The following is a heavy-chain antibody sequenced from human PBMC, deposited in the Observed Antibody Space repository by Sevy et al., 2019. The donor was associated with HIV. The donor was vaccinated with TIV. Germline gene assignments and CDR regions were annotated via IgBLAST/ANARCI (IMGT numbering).Heavy chain of an antibody. D-gene: IGHD1-26*01. CDR3: ARDSNSGYYYYYAMDV. CDR1: GFIFSNYA. V-gene: IGHV3-30-3*01. J-gene: IGHJ6*02. CDR2: ISYDGINK. Sequence: GGSLRLSCAASGFIFSNYAMHWVRQALGKGLEWVAVISYDGINKYYADSVKGRFTISRDNSKNTLYVQMNSLRAEDTAVYYCARDSNSGYYYYYAMDVWGQGTTVTVSS.